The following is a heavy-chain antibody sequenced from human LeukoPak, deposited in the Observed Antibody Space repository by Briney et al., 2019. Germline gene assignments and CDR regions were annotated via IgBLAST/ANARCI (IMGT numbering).Heavy chain of an antibody. CDR1: GGSVSSGSYY. D-gene: IGHD3-16*01. V-gene: IGHV4-61*01. CDR3: ARGDGMGDRVDFDY. CDR2: IYYSGST. Sequence: PSETLSLTCTVSGGSVSSGSYYWSWIRQPPGKGLECIGYIYYSGSTNYNPSLKSRVTISVDTSKNQFSLKLSSVTAADTAVYYCARGDGMGDRVDFDYWGQGTLVTVSS. J-gene: IGHJ4*02.